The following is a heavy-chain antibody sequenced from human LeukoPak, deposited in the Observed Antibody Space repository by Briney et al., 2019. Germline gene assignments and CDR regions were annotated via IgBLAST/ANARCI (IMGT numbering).Heavy chain of an antibody. CDR1: GFIFSAYS. CDR2: ISGECKHI. D-gene: IGHD4-17*01. Sequence: GGSLRLSCAASGFIFSAYSMNWVRQAPGKGLEWVSSISGECKHIIYADSVKGRFTISRDDAKNSLYLQMNSLRAEDTALYYCATFETRGTTDFDYWGHGTLVTVSS. J-gene: IGHJ4*01. V-gene: IGHV3-21*01. CDR3: ATFETRGTTDFDY.